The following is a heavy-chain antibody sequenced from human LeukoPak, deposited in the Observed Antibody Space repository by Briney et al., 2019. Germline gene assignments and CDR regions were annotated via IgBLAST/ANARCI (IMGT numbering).Heavy chain of an antibody. J-gene: IGHJ5*02. D-gene: IGHD2-2*02. V-gene: IGHV4-4*09. CDR3: ARYCSSTSCYTRGYNARWFDP. Sequence: PSETLSLTCTVSGGSISSYYWSWIRQPPGKGLEWIGYIYTSGSPNYNPSLKSRVTISVDTSKNQFSLKLSSVTAADTAVYYCARYCSSTSCYTRGYNARWFDPWGQGTLVTVSS. CDR1: GGSISSYY. CDR2: IYTSGSP.